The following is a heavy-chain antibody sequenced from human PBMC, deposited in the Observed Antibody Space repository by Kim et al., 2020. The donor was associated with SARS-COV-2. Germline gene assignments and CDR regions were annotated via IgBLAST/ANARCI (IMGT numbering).Heavy chain of an antibody. J-gene: IGHJ6*02. CDR2: VSYSGTA. V-gene: IGHV4-59*01. CDR1: GGSSSNFY. D-gene: IGHD1-7*01. CDR3: ARDRGRHPKLELRKNYYRYSMDV. Sequence: SETLSLTCTVSGGSSSNFYWSWRRQSPGKGLEWIGYVSYSGTANYNPSPKSRVTIPIDTAKNHFSLKLRSVTVADAAVYYCARDRGRHPKLELRKNYYRYSMDVWGQGATVTVSS.